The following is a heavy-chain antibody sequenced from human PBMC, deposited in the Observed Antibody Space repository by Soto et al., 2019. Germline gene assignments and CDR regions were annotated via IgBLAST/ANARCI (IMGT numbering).Heavy chain of an antibody. J-gene: IGHJ4*02. D-gene: IGHD2-8*01. CDR3: ARISAVSFRGYCTNGVCSKPFDY. CDR1: GGSISSSNW. CDR2: IYHSGST. Sequence: PSETLSLTCAVSGGSISSSNWWSWVRQPPGKGLEWIGEIYHSGSTNYNPSLKSRVTISVDKSKNQFSLKLSSVTAADTAVYYCARISAVSFRGYCTNGVCSKPFDYWGQGTLVTVSS. V-gene: IGHV4-4*02.